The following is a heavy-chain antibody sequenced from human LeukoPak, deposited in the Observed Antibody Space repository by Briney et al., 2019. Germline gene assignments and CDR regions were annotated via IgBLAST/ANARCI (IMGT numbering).Heavy chain of an antibody. J-gene: IGHJ3*02. CDR3: AREFRDYCSSTSCSKDAFDI. CDR1: GGSISSYY. CDR2: IYYSGST. D-gene: IGHD2-2*01. Sequence: PSETLSLTCTVSGGSISSYYWSWIRQPPGKGLEWIGYIYYSGSTNYNPSLKSRVTISVDTSKNQFSLKLSSVTAADTAVYYCAREFRDYCSSTSCSKDAFDIWGQGTMVTVST. V-gene: IGHV4-59*01.